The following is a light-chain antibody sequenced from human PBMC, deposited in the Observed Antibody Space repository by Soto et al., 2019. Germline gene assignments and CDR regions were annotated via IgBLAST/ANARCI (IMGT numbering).Light chain of an antibody. CDR3: QQYGSSPMYT. V-gene: IGKV3-20*01. CDR2: GAS. CDR1: QSVSSSY. Sequence: EIVLTQSPGTLSLSPGERATLSYRASQSVSSSYLAWYQQKPGQAPRLLIYGASSRATDIPDRFSGSGSGTDFTLTINRLEPEDFAVYYCQQYGSSPMYTFGQGTKLEIK. J-gene: IGKJ2*01.